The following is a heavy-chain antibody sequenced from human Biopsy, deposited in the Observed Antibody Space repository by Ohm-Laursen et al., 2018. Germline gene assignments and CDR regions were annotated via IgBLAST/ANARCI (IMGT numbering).Heavy chain of an antibody. D-gene: IGHD3-22*01. CDR2: IYTGGTT. CDR1: GITVSRNY. V-gene: IGHV3-53*01. CDR3: AKDQGYYYDRSVYYYFDY. Sequence: SLRLSCTASGITVSRNYMSWVRQAPGKGLEWVSVIYTGGTTYYSDSVKGRFTISRDSSKNTFHLQMNSRRAEDTAVYYCAKDQGYYYDRSVYYYFDYWGQGTLVTVSS. J-gene: IGHJ4*02.